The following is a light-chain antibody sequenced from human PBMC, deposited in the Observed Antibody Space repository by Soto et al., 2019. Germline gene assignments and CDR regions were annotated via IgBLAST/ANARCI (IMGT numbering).Light chain of an antibody. CDR3: ATWDDTLSGVV. CDR1: SSNIGTNY. CDR2: RSD. J-gene: IGLJ2*01. V-gene: IGLV1-47*01. Sequence: QAVLTQPPSASGTPGQRVTISCSGSSSNIGTNYVYWYQQLPGMAPKLLIYRSDQRPSGVPDRLSGSKSGTSASLAISGLRSEDEADYYCATWDDTLSGVVFGGGTKVTVL.